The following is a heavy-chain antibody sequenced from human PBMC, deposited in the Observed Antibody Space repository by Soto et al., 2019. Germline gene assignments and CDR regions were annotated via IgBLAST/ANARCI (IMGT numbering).Heavy chain of an antibody. Sequence: EVQLVESGGGLVQPGGSLRLSCAASGFTFSSFEMNWVRQAPGKGLEWVSKIGSSGSTIWYADSVKGRFTISRDNAKNSLYLKMNSLRGEDTAVYYCARATYSSSYYFDSWGQGTLVTVSS. CDR2: IGSSGSTI. CDR1: GFTFSSFE. D-gene: IGHD6-6*01. J-gene: IGHJ4*02. V-gene: IGHV3-48*03. CDR3: ARATYSSSYYFDS.